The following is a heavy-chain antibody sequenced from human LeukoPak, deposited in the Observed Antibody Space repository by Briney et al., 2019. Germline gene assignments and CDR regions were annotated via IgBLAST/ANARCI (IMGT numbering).Heavy chain of an antibody. CDR1: GGTFSSYA. CDR3: AREEAYCGGDCYFDY. Sequence: GSSVKVSCKASGGTFSSYAISWVRQAPGQGLEWMGGIIPIFGTANYAQKFQGRVTTTTDESTSTAYMELSSLRSEDTAVYYCAREEAYCGGDCYFDYWGQGTLVTVSS. CDR2: IIPIFGTA. D-gene: IGHD2-21*02. V-gene: IGHV1-69*05. J-gene: IGHJ4*02.